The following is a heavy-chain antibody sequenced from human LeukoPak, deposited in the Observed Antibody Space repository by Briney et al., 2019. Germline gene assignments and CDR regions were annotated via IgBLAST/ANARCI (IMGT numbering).Heavy chain of an antibody. Sequence: GALRLSCAASGFTFSSYAMSWVRPAPGKGLEGVSAISGSGGSTYYADSVKGRFTISRDNSKNTLYLQMNSLRAEDTAVYYCAKGREYCSGGSCTGGAFDIWGQGTMVTVSS. CDR3: AKGREYCSGGSCTGGAFDI. CDR1: GFTFSSYA. D-gene: IGHD2-15*01. CDR2: ISGSGGST. V-gene: IGHV3-23*01. J-gene: IGHJ3*02.